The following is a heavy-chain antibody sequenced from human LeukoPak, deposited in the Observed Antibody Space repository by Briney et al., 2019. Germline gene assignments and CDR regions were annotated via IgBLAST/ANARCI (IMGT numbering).Heavy chain of an antibody. CDR2: INHSGST. CDR3: ARHHIAAGGTGTFDI. J-gene: IGHJ3*02. V-gene: IGHV4-34*01. D-gene: IGHD6-13*01. Sequence: PSETLSLTCAVYGGSFSGYYWSWIRQPPGKGLEWIGEINHSGSTNYNPSLKSRVTISVDTSKNQFSLKLSSVTAADTAVYYCARHHIAAGGTGTFDIWGQGTMVTVSS. CDR1: GGSFSGYY.